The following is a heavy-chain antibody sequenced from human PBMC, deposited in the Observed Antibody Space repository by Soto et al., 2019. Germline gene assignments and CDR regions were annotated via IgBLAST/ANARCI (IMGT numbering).Heavy chain of an antibody. D-gene: IGHD2-21*01. CDR1: GYTFTSYG. V-gene: IGHV1-18*01. CDR3: ARATSIPESVGGAFDI. CDR2: ISAYNGNT. Sequence: ASVKVSCKASGYTFTSYGISWVRQAPGQGLEWMGWISAYNGNTNYAQKLQGRVTMTTDTSTSTAYMELRSLRSDDTAVYYCARATSIPESVGGAFDIWGQGTMVTVSS. J-gene: IGHJ3*02.